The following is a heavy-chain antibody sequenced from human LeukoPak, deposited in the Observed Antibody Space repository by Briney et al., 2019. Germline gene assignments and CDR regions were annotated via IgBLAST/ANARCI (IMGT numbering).Heavy chain of an antibody. Sequence: VASVKVSCKTSGYTFTDYDITWVRQAPGQGLEWMGRVSPYNGNTYYSQRFQDRATITKDTSTGTAYMDLRNLRTDDTAMYYCARNGRVRRVVKDLFEYWGQGTLVAVSS. CDR1: GYTFTDYD. CDR3: ARNGRVRRVVKDLFEY. CDR2: VSPYNGNT. D-gene: IGHD3-10*01. J-gene: IGHJ4*02. V-gene: IGHV1-18*01.